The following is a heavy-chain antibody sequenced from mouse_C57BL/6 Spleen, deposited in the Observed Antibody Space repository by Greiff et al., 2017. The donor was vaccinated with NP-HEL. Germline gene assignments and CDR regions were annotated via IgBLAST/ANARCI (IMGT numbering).Heavy chain of an antibody. CDR2: INPDTGGT. J-gene: IGHJ2*01. Sequence: QVQLQQSGAELVRPGASVTLSCKASGYTFTDYEMHWVKQTPVHGLEWIGAINPDTGGTAYNQKFKGKAILTVDKSSSTAYMELRSLTSEDSAVCYCTRLFGNPYYFGYWGQGTTLTVSS. V-gene: IGHV1-15*01. CDR1: GYTFTDYE. D-gene: IGHD2-1*01. CDR3: TRLFGNPYYFGY.